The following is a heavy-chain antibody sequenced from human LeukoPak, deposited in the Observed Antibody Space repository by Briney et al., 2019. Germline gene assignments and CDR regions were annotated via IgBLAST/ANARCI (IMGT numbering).Heavy chain of an antibody. D-gene: IGHD3-22*01. CDR1: GFTFSSYA. CDR3: AKSQEDDSSGYYYSNFDY. V-gene: IGHV3-23*01. J-gene: IGHJ4*02. Sequence: LTGGSLRLSCAASGFTFSSYAMSWVRQAPGKGLEWASANSGSSGATYYADSVKGRFTISRDISKNTLYLRMNSLRAEDTAIYYCAKSQEDDSSGYYYSNFDYWGQGTLVTVSS. CDR2: NSGSSGAT.